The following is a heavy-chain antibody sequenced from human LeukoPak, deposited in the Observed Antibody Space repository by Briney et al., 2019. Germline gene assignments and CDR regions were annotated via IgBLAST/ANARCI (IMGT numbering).Heavy chain of an antibody. J-gene: IGHJ4*02. D-gene: IGHD3-3*02. V-gene: IGHV1-69*13. CDR2: IIPIFGTA. CDR1: GGTFSSYA. CDR3: ARVNNISRYAPIDY. Sequence: ASVKVSCKASGGTFSSYAISWVRQAPGQGLEWMGGIIPIFGTANYAQKFQGRVTITADESTSTAYMELSSLRSEDTAVYYCARVNNISRYAPIDYWGQGTLVTVSS.